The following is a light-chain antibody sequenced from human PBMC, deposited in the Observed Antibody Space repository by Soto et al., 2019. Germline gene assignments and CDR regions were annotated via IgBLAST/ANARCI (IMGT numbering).Light chain of an antibody. CDR2: GNS. Sequence: QSVLTQPPSVSGAPGQRVTISCTGSSSNIGAGYDVHWYQQLPGTAPKLLIYGNSNRPSGVPDRFSGSKSGTSASLALTGLQAEDEADYYCQSDDSSLSGYVFGTGTKLTVL. CDR3: QSDDSSLSGYV. CDR1: SSNIGAGYD. J-gene: IGLJ1*01. V-gene: IGLV1-40*01.